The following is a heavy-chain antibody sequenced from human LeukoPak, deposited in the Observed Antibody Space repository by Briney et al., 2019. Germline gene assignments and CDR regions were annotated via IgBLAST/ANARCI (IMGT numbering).Heavy chain of an antibody. Sequence: SETLSLTCAVYGGSFSGYYWSWIRQPPGKGLEWIGEINHSGSTNYNPSLKSRVTISVDTSKNQFSLKLSSVTAADTAVYYCARGPASGSYYGFRRHDAFDIWGQGTMVTVSS. D-gene: IGHD1-26*01. CDR3: ARGPASGSYYGFRRHDAFDI. V-gene: IGHV4-34*01. CDR1: GGSFSGYY. J-gene: IGHJ3*02. CDR2: INHSGST.